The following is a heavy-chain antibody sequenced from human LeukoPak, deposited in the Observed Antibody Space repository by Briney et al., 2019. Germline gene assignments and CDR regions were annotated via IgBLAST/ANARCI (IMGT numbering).Heavy chain of an antibody. CDR1: GGSISPYY. Sequence: SETLSLTCTVSGGSISPYYWSWIRQPPGKGREWLGYIYYSGNTDYNPSLKSRVAISVDTPKNQFSLKLSSVTAADTAVYYCARSTGSTMFIDYWGQGTLVTVSS. D-gene: IGHD3-10*02. V-gene: IGHV4-59*01. CDR3: ARSTGSTMFIDY. J-gene: IGHJ4*02. CDR2: IYYSGNT.